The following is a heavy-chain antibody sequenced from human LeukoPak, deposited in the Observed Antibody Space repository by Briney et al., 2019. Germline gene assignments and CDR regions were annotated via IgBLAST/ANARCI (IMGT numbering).Heavy chain of an antibody. CDR1: GYTFTSYY. D-gene: IGHD1-26*01. J-gene: IGHJ4*02. Sequence: ASVKVSCKAPGYTFTSYYMHWVRQAPGQGLEWMGIINPSGGSTSYAQKFQGRVTMTRDTSTSTVYMELSSLRSEDTAVYYCARKVGATWGDYYFDYWGQGTLVTVSS. CDR3: ARKVGATWGDYYFDY. V-gene: IGHV1-46*03. CDR2: INPSGGST.